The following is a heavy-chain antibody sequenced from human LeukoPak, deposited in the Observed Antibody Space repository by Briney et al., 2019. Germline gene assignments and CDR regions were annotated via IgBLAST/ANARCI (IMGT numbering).Heavy chain of an antibody. V-gene: IGHV4-4*07. CDR2: IYTSGST. J-gene: IGHJ6*03. CDR1: GGSISSYY. CDR3: AREPPEYSTSGYMDV. D-gene: IGHD6-6*01. Sequence: SETLSLTCTVSGGSISSYYWSWIRQPAGKGLEWIGRIYTSGSTNYNPSLKSRVAMSVDTSKNQFSLKLSSVTAADTAVYYCAREPPEYSTSGYMDVWGKGTTVTVSS.